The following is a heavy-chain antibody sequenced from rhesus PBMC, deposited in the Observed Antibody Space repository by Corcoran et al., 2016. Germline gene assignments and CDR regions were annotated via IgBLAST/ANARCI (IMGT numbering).Heavy chain of an antibody. CDR2: IHPSDPDT. CDR1: GYSFHSYW. J-gene: IGHJ4*01. Sequence: VQLVQSGTEVKRTWESLNISCRTSGYSFHSYWIRLVRQMPGTGLEWMGAIHPSDPDTSYITSFQGQVTISADNSISTTYLQWSSLKSSDSATYYCAKDLGGGSSDWGQGVLVTVSS. V-gene: IGHV5-2*01. D-gene: IGHD6-25*01. CDR3: AKDLGGGSSD.